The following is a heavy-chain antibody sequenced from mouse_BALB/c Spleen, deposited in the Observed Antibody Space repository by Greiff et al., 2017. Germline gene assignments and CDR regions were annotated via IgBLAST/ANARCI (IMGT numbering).Heavy chain of an antibody. D-gene: IGHD2-2*01. J-gene: IGHJ3*01. CDR2: INPSTGYT. CDR3: ARHGYWFAY. V-gene: IGHV1-7*01. Sequence: QVHVKQSGAELAKPGASVKMSCKASGYTFTSYWMHWVKQRPGQGLEWIGYINPSTGYTEYNQKFKDKATLTADKSSSTAYMQLSSLTSEDSAVYYCARHGYWFAYWGQGTLVTVSA. CDR1: GYTFTSYW.